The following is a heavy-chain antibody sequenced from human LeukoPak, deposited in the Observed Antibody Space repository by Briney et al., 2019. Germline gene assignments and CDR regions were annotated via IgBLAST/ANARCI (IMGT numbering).Heavy chain of an antibody. CDR2: IYYSGST. V-gene: IGHV4-31*03. CDR3: ARADYDRTPYAFDI. D-gene: IGHD3-22*01. CDR1: GGSIGSGGYY. J-gene: IGHJ3*02. Sequence: SETLSLTCTVSGGSIGSGGYYWSWIRQHPGKGLEWIGYIYYSGSTYYNPSLKSRVTISVDTSKNQFSLKLSSVTAADTAVYYCARADYDRTPYAFDIWGQGTMVTVSS.